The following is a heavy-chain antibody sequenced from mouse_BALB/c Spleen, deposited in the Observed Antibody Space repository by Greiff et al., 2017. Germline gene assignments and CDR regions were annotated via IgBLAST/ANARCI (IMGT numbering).Heavy chain of an antibody. Sequence: EVKLEESGPSLVKPSQTLSLTCSVTGDSITSGYWNWIRKFPGNKLEYMGYISYSGSTYYNPSLKSRISITRDTSKNQYYLQLNSVTTEDTATYYCARSPYGKKKGFDYWGQGTTLTVSS. V-gene: IGHV3-8*02. CDR2: ISYSGST. CDR3: ARSPYGKKKGFDY. CDR1: GDSITSGY. J-gene: IGHJ2*01. D-gene: IGHD2-10*02.